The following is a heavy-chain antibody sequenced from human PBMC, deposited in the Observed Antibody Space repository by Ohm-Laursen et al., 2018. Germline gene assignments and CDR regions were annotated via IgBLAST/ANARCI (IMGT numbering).Heavy chain of an antibody. CDR1: GFTFSSYW. CDR3: AREYSGRDYFDY. Sequence: SLRLSCSASGFTFSSYWMTWVRQPPGKGLEWVANIKQDGSEKYYVDSVKGRFTISRDNAKNSLYLQMNSLRAEDTAVYYCAREYSGRDYFDYWGQGTLVTVSS. CDR2: IKQDGSEK. J-gene: IGHJ4*02. D-gene: IGHD3-10*01. V-gene: IGHV3-7*01.